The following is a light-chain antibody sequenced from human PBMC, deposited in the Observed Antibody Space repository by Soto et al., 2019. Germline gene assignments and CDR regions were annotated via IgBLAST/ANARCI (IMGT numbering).Light chain of an antibody. CDR3: QQYGSSPPYT. CDR1: QSVSNNY. J-gene: IGKJ2*01. CDR2: GST. Sequence: EVVLTQSPGTLSLSPGERATLSCRASQSVSNNYLAWYQQNRGQSPKRLIFGSTDRATGIPDRFSGSGSGTDFALTISRLEREDFAVYYCQQYGSSPPYTFGQGTKLEIK. V-gene: IGKV3-20*01.